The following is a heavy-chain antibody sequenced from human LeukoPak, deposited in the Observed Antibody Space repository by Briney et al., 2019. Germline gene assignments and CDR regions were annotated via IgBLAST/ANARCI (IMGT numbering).Heavy chain of an antibody. V-gene: IGHV3-21*01. J-gene: IGHJ6*02. Sequence: GGSLRLSCAASGFTVSSNYMSWVRQAPGKGLEWVSSISSSSSYIYYADSVKGRFTISRDNAKNSLYLQMNSLRAEDTAVYYCAREALIDSSGYYYYYYGMDVWGQGTTVTVSS. CDR1: GFTVSSNY. D-gene: IGHD3-22*01. CDR2: ISSSSSYI. CDR3: AREALIDSSGYYYYYYGMDV.